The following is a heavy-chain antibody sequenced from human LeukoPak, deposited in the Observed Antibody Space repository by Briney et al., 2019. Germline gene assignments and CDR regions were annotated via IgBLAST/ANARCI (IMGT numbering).Heavy chain of an antibody. J-gene: IGHJ4*02. CDR1: GFTVSSNY. CDR2: IYSGGST. V-gene: IGHV3-53*01. Sequence: GGSLRLSCAASGFTVSSNYMSWVRQAPGKGLEWVSVIYSGGSTYYADSVKGRFTISRDNSKNTLYLQMNSLRAEDTAVYYCVTHYDSSGYQGYWGQGTLVIVSS. CDR3: VTHYDSSGYQGY. D-gene: IGHD3-22*01.